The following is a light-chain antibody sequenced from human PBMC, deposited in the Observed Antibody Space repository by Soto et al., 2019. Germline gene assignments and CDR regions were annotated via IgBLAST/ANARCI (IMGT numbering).Light chain of an antibody. V-gene: IGKV1-8*01. Sequence: AIRMTQSPSSFSASTGDRVTITCRASQDISSYLAWYQQKPGKAPNLLIYGATTLQSGVPSRFSGSGSGTEFTLTISCLQSEDFATYYCQQLYSFPLTFGGGTKVDIK. CDR2: GAT. J-gene: IGKJ4*01. CDR3: QQLYSFPLT. CDR1: QDISSY.